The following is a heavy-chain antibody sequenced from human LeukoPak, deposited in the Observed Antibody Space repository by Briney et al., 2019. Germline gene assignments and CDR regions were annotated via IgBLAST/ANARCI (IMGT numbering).Heavy chain of an antibody. J-gene: IGHJ5*02. CDR2: ISYSGNT. CDR1: GGSITNYY. D-gene: IGHD3-22*01. Sequence: TSETLSLTCTVSGGSITNYYWSWLRQPPGKGLEWIGYISYSGNTNYNPSLKSRVTISVDTSKNQFSLKLNSVTAADTAVYYCARDYAYYDSSGSLGGDWFDPWGQGTLVTVSS. V-gene: IGHV4-59*12. CDR3: ARDYAYYDSSGSLGGDWFDP.